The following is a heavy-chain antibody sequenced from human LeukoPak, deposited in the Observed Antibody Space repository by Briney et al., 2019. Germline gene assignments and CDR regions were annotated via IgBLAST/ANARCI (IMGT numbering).Heavy chain of an antibody. J-gene: IGHJ4*02. V-gene: IGHV3-23*01. CDR1: GFTSNNYA. Sequence: GGSLRLSCAASGFTSNNYAMNWVRQAAGQELEWVSIMDTGGDVTFYADSVKGRFTISRDNSRNTLYLQMNSLRIEDTASYYCAKGRDSVAPGTRTPDYWGQGTLVTVSS. CDR3: AKGRDSVAPGTRTPDY. D-gene: IGHD6-19*01. CDR2: MDTGGDVT.